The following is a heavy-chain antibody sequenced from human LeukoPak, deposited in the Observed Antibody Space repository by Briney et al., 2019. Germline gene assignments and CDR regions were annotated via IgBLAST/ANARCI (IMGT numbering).Heavy chain of an antibody. CDR3: ANPQSRGYDYLDY. Sequence: GGSLRLSCAASGFTFSNYGMHWVRQAPGKGLEWVAVISIDGSEKYYADSVKGRFTISRDNSKNTLYLQMNSLRGDDTAVYYCANPQSRGYDYLDYWGQGTLVTVSS. D-gene: IGHD5-12*01. V-gene: IGHV3-30*18. J-gene: IGHJ4*02. CDR1: GFTFSNYG. CDR2: ISIDGSEK.